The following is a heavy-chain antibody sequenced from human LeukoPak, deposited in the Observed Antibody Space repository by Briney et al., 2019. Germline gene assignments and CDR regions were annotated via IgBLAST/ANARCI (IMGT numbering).Heavy chain of an antibody. CDR1: GGSISSSSYY. J-gene: IGHJ4*02. CDR3: ARGSTLIRGFDY. Sequence: SETLSLTCTVSGGSISSSSYYWGWIRQPPGKGLEWIGSISYSGSTYFNPSLKSRVTISVDTSKNQFSLKLSSVTAADTAVYYCARGSTLIRGFDYWGQGTLVTVSS. D-gene: IGHD3-10*01. CDR2: ISYSGST. V-gene: IGHV4-39*01.